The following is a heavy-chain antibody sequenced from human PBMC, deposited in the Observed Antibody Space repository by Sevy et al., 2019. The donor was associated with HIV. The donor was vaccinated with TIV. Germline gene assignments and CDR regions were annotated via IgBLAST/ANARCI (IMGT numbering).Heavy chain of an antibody. CDR3: AKEFYDGSGLKFDY. Sequence: SGCLRLSCAASGFTFSSYAMSCVRQAPGKGLEWVSAISGSGGSTYYADSVKGRFTISRDNSKNTLYLQMNSLRAEHTAVYYCAKEFYDGSGLKFDYWGQGTVVSVSS. D-gene: IGHD3-22*01. V-gene: IGHV3-23*01. CDR1: GFTFSSYA. CDR2: ISGSGGST. J-gene: IGHJ4*02.